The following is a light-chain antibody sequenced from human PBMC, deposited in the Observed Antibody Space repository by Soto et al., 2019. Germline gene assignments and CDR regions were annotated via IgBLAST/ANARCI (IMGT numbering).Light chain of an antibody. Sequence: DIQMTQSPSTLSASVGDRVTITFRASQSISPWLAWYQQKPGKAPKLLIFDASNLESGVPSRFSGSGSGTEFTLTISSLQPDDFATYYCLQYHTYRTFGQGTKVDI. V-gene: IGKV1-5*01. CDR3: LQYHTYRT. CDR1: QSISPW. J-gene: IGKJ1*01. CDR2: DAS.